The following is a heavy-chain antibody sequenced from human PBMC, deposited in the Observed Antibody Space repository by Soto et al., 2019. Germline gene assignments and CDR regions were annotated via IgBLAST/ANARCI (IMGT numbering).Heavy chain of an antibody. Sequence: QVQLVESGGGVVQPGRSLRLSCAASGFTFSSYGMHWVRQAPGKGLEWVAVISYDGSNKYYADSVKGRFTISRDNSKNTLYLKMNSLRAEDTAVYYCAKSSNWDYYYGMDVWGQGTTVTVSS. CDR1: GFTFSSYG. J-gene: IGHJ6*02. D-gene: IGHD4-4*01. CDR3: AKSSNWDYYYGMDV. CDR2: ISYDGSNK. V-gene: IGHV3-30*18.